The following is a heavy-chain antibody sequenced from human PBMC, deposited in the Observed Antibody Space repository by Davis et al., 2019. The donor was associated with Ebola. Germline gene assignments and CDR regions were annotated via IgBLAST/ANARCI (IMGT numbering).Heavy chain of an antibody. CDR3: AREMGIVATRGNYYYYYGMDV. V-gene: IGHV3-23*01. J-gene: IGHJ6*02. Sequence: GESLKISCAASGFTFSSYAMSWVRQAPGKGLEWVSAISGSGGSTYYADSVKGRFTISRDNAKNSLYLQMNSLRAEDTAVYYCAREMGIVATRGNYYYYYGMDVWGQGTTVTVSS. CDR1: GFTFSSYA. D-gene: IGHD5-12*01. CDR2: ISGSGGST.